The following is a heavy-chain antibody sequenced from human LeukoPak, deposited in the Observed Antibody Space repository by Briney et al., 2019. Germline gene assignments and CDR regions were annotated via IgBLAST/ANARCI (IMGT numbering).Heavy chain of an antibody. CDR3: ANLPLSGSFDY. J-gene: IGHJ4*02. V-gene: IGHV3-23*01. CDR1: GFTFSNYA. Sequence: GGSLRLSCVASGFTFSNYAMNWVRQAPGKGLEWVSGVSGGGSSTYYADSVKGRFTISRDNSKNTLYLQMNSLRAEDTAVYYCANLPLSGSFDYWGQGTLVTVSS. D-gene: IGHD1-26*01. CDR2: VSGGGSST.